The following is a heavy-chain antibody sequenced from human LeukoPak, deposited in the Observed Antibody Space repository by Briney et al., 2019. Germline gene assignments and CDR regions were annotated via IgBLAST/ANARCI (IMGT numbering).Heavy chain of an antibody. CDR3: ARVSSSWSNWFDP. Sequence: GGSLRLSCAASGFTVSSNYMSWVRQAPGKGLEWVSVIYSGGSTYYADSVKGRFTISRDNSKNTQYLQMNSLRAEDTAVYYCARVSSSWSNWFDPWGQETLVTVSS. CDR1: GFTVSSNY. V-gene: IGHV3-66*01. J-gene: IGHJ5*02. CDR2: IYSGGST. D-gene: IGHD6-13*01.